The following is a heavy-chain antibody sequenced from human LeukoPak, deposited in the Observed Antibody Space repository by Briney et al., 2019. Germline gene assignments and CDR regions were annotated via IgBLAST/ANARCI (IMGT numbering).Heavy chain of an antibody. D-gene: IGHD3-9*01. V-gene: IGHV4-34*01. Sequence: NSSETLSLTCAVYGGSFSGYYWSWIRQPLGKGLEWIGEINHSGSTNYNPSLKSRVTISVDTSKNQFSLKLSSLTAADTAVYYCGRAAYRYLDCLLDYWGKRTLVTVSS. CDR3: GRAAYRYLDCLLDY. CDR2: INHSGST. CDR1: GGSFSGYY. J-gene: IGHJ4*02.